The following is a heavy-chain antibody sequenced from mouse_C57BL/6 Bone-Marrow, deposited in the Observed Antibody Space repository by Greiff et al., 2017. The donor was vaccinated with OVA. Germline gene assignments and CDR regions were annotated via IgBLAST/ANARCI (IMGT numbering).Heavy chain of an antibody. CDR1: GYSITSGYY. V-gene: IGHV3-6*01. D-gene: IGHD1-1*01. Sequence: EVQLQESGPGLVKPSQSLSLTCSVTGYSITSGYYWNWIRQFPGNKLEWMGYISYDGSNNYNPSLKNRISITRDTSKNQFFLKLNSVTTEDTATYYCARETYYYGTLYAMDYWGQGTSVTVSS. CDR2: ISYDGSN. J-gene: IGHJ4*01. CDR3: ARETYYYGTLYAMDY.